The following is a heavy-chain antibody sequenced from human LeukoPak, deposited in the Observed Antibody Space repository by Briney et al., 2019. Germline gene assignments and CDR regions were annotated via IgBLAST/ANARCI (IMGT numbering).Heavy chain of an antibody. CDR1: GGSISSGSYY. CDR3: ASEGYDP. D-gene: IGHD3-22*01. Sequence: SETLSLTCTVSGGSISSGSYYWNWIRQPAGKGLEWIGRIYTSGSTNYNPSLKSRVTISVDTSKNQFSLKLSSVTAADTAVYYCASEGYDPWGQGTLVTVSS. V-gene: IGHV4-61*02. J-gene: IGHJ5*02. CDR2: IYTSGST.